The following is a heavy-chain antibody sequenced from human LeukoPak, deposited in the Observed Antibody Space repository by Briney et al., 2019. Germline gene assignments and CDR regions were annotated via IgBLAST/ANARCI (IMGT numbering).Heavy chain of an antibody. D-gene: IGHD3-10*01. CDR2: IRSKAYGGTT. Sequence: GGSLRLSCTASGFTFGDYAMSWVRQAPGKGLEWVGFIRSKAYGGTTEYAASVKGRFTISRDDSKSIAYLQMNSLKTEDTAVYYCTSGWDYYGMDVWGKGTTVAVSS. CDR1: GFTFGDYA. CDR3: TSGWDYYGMDV. V-gene: IGHV3-49*04. J-gene: IGHJ6*04.